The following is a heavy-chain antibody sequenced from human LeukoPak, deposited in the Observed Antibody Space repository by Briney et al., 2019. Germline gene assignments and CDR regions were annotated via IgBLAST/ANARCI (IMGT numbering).Heavy chain of an antibody. CDR1: GYTFTGYY. Sequence: ASVKVSCKASGYTFTGYYIHWVRQAPGQGLEWMGWINPRSGGTNYAQKFQGRASMTRDTSISTAYMELSSLRSDDTAVYFCARDGQNGAVAGFDYWGQGTLVTVSS. D-gene: IGHD6-19*01. V-gene: IGHV1-2*02. CDR2: INPRSGGT. J-gene: IGHJ4*02. CDR3: ARDGQNGAVAGFDY.